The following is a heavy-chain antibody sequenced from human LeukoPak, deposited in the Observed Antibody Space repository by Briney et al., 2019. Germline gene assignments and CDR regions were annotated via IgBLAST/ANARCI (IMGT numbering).Heavy chain of an antibody. J-gene: IGHJ4*02. Sequence: PGGSLRLSCAASGFTFSSYAMSWLRQAPGKGLEWVSAISGSGGSTYYADSVKGRFTISRDNSKNTLYLQMNSLRAEDTAVYYCAKDYYYDSSGYYYRGVFDYWGQGTLVTVSS. D-gene: IGHD3-22*01. CDR2: ISGSGGST. CDR3: AKDYYYDSSGYYYRGVFDY. CDR1: GFTFSSYA. V-gene: IGHV3-23*01.